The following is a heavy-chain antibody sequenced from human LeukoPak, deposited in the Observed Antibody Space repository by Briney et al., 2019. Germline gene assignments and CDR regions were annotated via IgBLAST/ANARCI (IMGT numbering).Heavy chain of an antibody. Sequence: QPGGSLRLSCAASGFTFSSYAMHWVRQAPGKGLEWVAVISYDGSNKYYADSVKGRFTISRDNSKNTLYLQMNSLRAEDTAVYYCARDRLRYCSSTSCRRYYYYYGMDVWGKGTTVTVSS. CDR1: GFTFSSYA. V-gene: IGHV3-30*04. J-gene: IGHJ6*04. CDR2: ISYDGSNK. CDR3: ARDRLRYCSSTSCRRYYYYYGMDV. D-gene: IGHD2-2*01.